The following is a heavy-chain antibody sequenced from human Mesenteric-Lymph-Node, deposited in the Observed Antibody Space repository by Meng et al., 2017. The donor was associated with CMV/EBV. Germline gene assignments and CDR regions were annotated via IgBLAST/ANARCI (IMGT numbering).Heavy chain of an antibody. CDR3: ARDSGLPDYFDY. V-gene: IGHV3-23*01. CDR1: GLTFSSYV. CDR2: ISGSGGST. J-gene: IGHJ4*02. Sequence: GESLKISCAVSGLTFSSYVMAWVRQAPGKGLEWVSDISGSGGSTHYADFVKGRFTVSRDNSQNTLYLQMNSLRAEDTAVYYCARDSGLPDYFDYWGQGTLVTVSS.